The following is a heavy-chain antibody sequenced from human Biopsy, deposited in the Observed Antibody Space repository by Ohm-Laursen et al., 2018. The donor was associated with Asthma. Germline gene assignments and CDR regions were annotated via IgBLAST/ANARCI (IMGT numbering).Heavy chain of an antibody. CDR2: VIPLLDTG. V-gene: IGHV1-69*13. CDR3: ASDFPKDYVRYNFQF. Sequence: SVKVSCKTSGDTFRTSAFSWVRQAPGQGLEWMGGVIPLLDTGDYAQKFQGRVTITADESTSTCYMELRSLTSEDTAVYYCASDFPKDYVRYNFQFWGQGTLVTVSS. D-gene: IGHD4-17*01. J-gene: IGHJ4*02. CDR1: GDTFRTSA.